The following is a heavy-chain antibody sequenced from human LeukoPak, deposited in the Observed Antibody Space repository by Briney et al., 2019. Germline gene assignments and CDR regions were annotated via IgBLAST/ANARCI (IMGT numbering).Heavy chain of an antibody. Sequence: ASVKVSCKASGYTFTSYGISWVRQAPGQGLEWMGWISAYNGNTNYAQKLQGRVTMTTDTSTSTAYMELRSLRSDDTAVYYCARDVTTVSKNWFDPWAREPWSPSPQ. D-gene: IGHD4-11*01. CDR1: GYTFTSYG. CDR2: ISAYNGNT. V-gene: IGHV1-18*01. CDR3: ARDVTTVSKNWFDP. J-gene: IGHJ5*02.